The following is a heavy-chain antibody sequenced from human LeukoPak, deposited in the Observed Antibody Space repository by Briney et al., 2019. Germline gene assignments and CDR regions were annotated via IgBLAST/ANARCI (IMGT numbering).Heavy chain of an antibody. Sequence: SETLSLTCAVYGGSFSGYYWSWVRQPPGKGLEWIGEINHSGSTNYNPSLKSRVTISVDTSKNQYSLKLSSVTAADTAVYYCARGWAALTNDAFDIWGQGTMGTVSS. J-gene: IGHJ3*02. CDR3: ARGWAALTNDAFDI. CDR1: GGSFSGYY. V-gene: IGHV4-34*01. CDR2: INHSGST. D-gene: IGHD1-14*01.